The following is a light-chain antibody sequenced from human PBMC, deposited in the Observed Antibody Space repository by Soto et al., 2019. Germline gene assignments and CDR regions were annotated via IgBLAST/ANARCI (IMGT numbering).Light chain of an antibody. Sequence: QSALTQPPSASGSPGQSVTISCTGTSSDVGGYNYVSWYQQHPGKAPKLMIYEVSKQPSGVPDRFSGSKSGNTASLTVSGLQGEDEADYYCSSYAGSTLYVFGTGTKLTVL. V-gene: IGLV2-8*01. CDR2: EVS. CDR1: SSDVGGYNY. J-gene: IGLJ1*01. CDR3: SSYAGSTLYV.